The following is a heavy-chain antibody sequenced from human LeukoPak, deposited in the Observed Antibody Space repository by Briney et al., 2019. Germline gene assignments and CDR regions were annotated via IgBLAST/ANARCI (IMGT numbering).Heavy chain of an antibody. CDR3: ARHAASSGWYSGYYGMDV. CDR2: INPNSGGT. J-gene: IGHJ6*02. Sequence: ASVKVSCKASGYTFTGYYMHWVRQAPGQGLEWMGWINPNSGGTNYAQKFQGRVTMTRDTSISTAYMELSRLRSVDTAVYYCARHAASSGWYSGYYGMDVWGQGTTVTVSS. D-gene: IGHD6-19*01. V-gene: IGHV1-2*02. CDR1: GYTFTGYY.